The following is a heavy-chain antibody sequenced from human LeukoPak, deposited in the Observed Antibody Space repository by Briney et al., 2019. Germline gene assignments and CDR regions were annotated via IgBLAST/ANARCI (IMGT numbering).Heavy chain of an antibody. CDR3: ARDMGVIFSVFDY. CDR2: ISSSRSYI. Sequence: PGGSLRLSCAASGFTFSRYSMNWVRQAPGKGLEWVSSISSSRSYIYYADSVKGRVTISRDNAKNSLYLQMNSLRAEDTAVYYCARDMGVIFSVFDYWGQGTLVTVSS. D-gene: IGHD3-10*01. J-gene: IGHJ4*02. V-gene: IGHV3-21*01. CDR1: GFTFSRYS.